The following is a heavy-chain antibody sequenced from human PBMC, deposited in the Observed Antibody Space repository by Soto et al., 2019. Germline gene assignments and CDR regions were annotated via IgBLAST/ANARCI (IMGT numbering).Heavy chain of an antibody. Sequence: PGGSLRLSCAASGFTFSSYAMSWVRQAPGKGLEWVSAISGSGGSTYYADSVKGRFTISRDNAKNSLYLQMNSLRAEDTAVYYCAREGFAVGYFDYWGQGTLVTVSS. D-gene: IGHD2-21*01. CDR1: GFTFSSYA. CDR2: ISGSGGST. V-gene: IGHV3-23*01. J-gene: IGHJ4*02. CDR3: AREGFAVGYFDY.